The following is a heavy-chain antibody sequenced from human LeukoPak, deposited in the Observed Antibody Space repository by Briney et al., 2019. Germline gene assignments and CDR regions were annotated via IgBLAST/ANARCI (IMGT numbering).Heavy chain of an antibody. J-gene: IGHJ6*02. V-gene: IGHV4-59*01. CDR2: IYYSGST. D-gene: IGHD3-3*01. CDR1: GGSFSSYY. Sequence: SETLSLTCTVSGGSFSSYYWSWIRQPPGKGLEWIGYIYYSGSTNYNPSPKSRVTISVDTSKNQFSLKLNSVTAADTAVYYCARDTFWSGYPDGMDVWGQGTTVTVSS. CDR3: ARDTFWSGYPDGMDV.